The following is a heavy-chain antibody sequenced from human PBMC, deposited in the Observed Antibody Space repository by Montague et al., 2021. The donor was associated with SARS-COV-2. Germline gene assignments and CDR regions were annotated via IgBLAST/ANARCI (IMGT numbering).Heavy chain of an antibody. CDR2: IYTSGST. D-gene: IGHD2-2*01. J-gene: IGHJ5*02. V-gene: IGHV4-4*07. CDR1: GGSISSYY. CDR3: ARAVGVPLALTSSWFDP. Sequence: SETLSLTCSVSGGSISSYYWSWIRQPAGKGLEWIGRIYTSGSTNFNPSLKSRVTMSVDTSKNQFSLKLSSVTAADTAVYYCARAVGVPLALTSSWFDPWGQGTLVTVSS.